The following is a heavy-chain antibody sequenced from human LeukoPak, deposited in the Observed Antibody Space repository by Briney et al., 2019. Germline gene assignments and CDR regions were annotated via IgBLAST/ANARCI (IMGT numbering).Heavy chain of an antibody. CDR1: GYTFSSYG. Sequence: GASVNVSCKASGYTFSSYGISWVRQAPGQGPEWIGWISAYNGNTDYAQDLQGRVTMTTDTSTSTAYMELRSLRSDDTAVYYCARDLRRSSHWFDPWGQGTLVTVSS. CDR2: ISAYNGNT. D-gene: IGHD6-6*01. J-gene: IGHJ5*02. CDR3: ARDLRRSSHWFDP. V-gene: IGHV1-18*01.